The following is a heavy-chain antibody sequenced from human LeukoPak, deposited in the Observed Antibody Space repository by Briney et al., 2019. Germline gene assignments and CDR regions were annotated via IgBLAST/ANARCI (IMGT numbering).Heavy chain of an antibody. Sequence: PSETLSLTCSVSGASISSGSYFWGWLRQPPGKGLEWIGSIYYSRTTYYNPTLKSRVTISVDTSKTQFSLELCSVTAADTAVECCAREGGVLPSVWGSWGQGTLVAVSS. CDR3: AREGGVLPSVWGS. D-gene: IGHD3-16*01. CDR1: GASISSGSYF. V-gene: IGHV4-39*07. J-gene: IGHJ4*02. CDR2: IYYSRTT.